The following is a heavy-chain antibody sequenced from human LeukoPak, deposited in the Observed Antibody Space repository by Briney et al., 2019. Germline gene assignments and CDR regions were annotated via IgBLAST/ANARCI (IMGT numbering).Heavy chain of an antibody. CDR3: ARQPRIAEARQSCYYCMDV. CDR1: GCSSISNC. CDR2: FIHNGAYT. J-gene: IGHJ6*02. Sequence: GESLKSPCKAFGCSSISNCNSWLIKMPGKGREWLVGFIHNGAYTNYSPSFKGHVTISADKSISTSYLQWSSVKASDTAMYYCARQPRIAEARQSCYYCMDVWGQGTTVTVSS. D-gene: IGHD6-19*01. V-gene: IGHV5-10-1*01.